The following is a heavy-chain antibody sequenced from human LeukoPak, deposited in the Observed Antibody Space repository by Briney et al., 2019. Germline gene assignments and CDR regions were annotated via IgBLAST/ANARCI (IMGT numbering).Heavy chain of an antibody. J-gene: IGHJ4*02. Sequence: GGSLRLSCAASGFTFSTYTMSWVRQAPGKGLEWVSAISGSGENTNYADSVKGRFTMSRDNSRNMLYLQMNSLRDEDTAKYYCAKTVSGSYSYQGGDYWGQGTLVTVSS. V-gene: IGHV3-23*01. CDR2: ISGSGENT. CDR3: AKTVSGSYSYQGGDY. CDR1: GFTFSTYT. D-gene: IGHD3-16*02.